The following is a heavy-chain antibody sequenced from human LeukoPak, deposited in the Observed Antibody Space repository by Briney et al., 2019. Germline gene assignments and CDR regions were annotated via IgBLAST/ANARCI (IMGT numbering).Heavy chain of an antibody. D-gene: IGHD7-27*01. CDR3: ARDVTGDQSWFFDL. J-gene: IGHJ2*01. CDR1: GYTFIGYD. V-gene: IGHV1-2*02. Sequence: VASVKVSCKASGYTFIGYDMHWVRPAPGQGLGWMGWINPNSGVTNYQGRVTVTSDTSISTANIEISKLTSDDTAAYYCARDVTGDQSWFFDLWGRGTLVTVSS. CDR2: INPNSGVT.